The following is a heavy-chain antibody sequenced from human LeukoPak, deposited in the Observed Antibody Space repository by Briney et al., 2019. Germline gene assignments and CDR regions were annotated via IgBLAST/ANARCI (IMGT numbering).Heavy chain of an antibody. CDR2: INHSGST. D-gene: IGHD6-19*01. CDR1: GGSFSGYY. CDR3: ARLFPMIAVAACDY. V-gene: IGHV4-34*01. J-gene: IGHJ4*02. Sequence: SETLSLTCAVYGGSFSGYYWSWIRQPPGKGLEWIGEINHSGSTNYNPSLKSRVTISVDTSKNQFSLKLSSVTAADTAVYYCARLFPMIAVAACDYWGQGTLVTVSS.